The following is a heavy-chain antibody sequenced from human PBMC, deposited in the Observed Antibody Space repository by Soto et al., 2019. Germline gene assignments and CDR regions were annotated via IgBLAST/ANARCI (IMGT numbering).Heavy chain of an antibody. CDR2: ISAYNGNT. Sequence: QVQLVQSGAEVKKPGASVKVSCKASGYTFTSYGISWVRQAPGQGLEWMGWISAYNGNTNYAQKLQRRVTMSTDTSTSTACMELRGLRSDDTAVYYCGRDGHGGYVSDFDFWGQGTLVTVSS. CDR1: GYTFTSYG. D-gene: IGHD5-12*01. J-gene: IGHJ4*02. CDR3: GRDGHGGYVSDFDF. V-gene: IGHV1-18*01.